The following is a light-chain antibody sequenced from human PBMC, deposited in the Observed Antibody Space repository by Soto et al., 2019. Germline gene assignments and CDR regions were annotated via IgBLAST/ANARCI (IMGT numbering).Light chain of an antibody. J-gene: IGKJ3*01. Sequence: EIVLTQSPGTLSLSPGERATLSCRASQSVSSYLAWYQQKPGQAPRLLIYDASNRATGIPARFSGNGSGTDFTLTISSLEPEDFAVYYCQQRSNWPLGFGPGTKVDI. CDR1: QSVSSY. CDR2: DAS. CDR3: QQRSNWPLG. V-gene: IGKV3-11*01.